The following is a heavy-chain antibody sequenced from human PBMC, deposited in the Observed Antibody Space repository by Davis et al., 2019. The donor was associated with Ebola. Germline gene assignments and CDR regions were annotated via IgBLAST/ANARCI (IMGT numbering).Heavy chain of an antibody. CDR3: ARVRSGHYYYYMDV. V-gene: IGHV4-31*03. CDR1: GGSISSGGYF. J-gene: IGHJ6*03. Sequence: MPSETLSLTCTVSGGSISSGGYFWSWIRQHPGKGLEWIGYIYYSGSTYYNPSLKSRLTISVDTSKNQFSLKLSSVTAADTAVYYCARVRSGHYYYYMDVWGKGTTVTVSS. D-gene: IGHD3-3*01. CDR2: IYYSGST.